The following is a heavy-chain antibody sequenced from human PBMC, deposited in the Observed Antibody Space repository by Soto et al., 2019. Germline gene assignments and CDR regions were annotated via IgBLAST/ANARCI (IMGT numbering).Heavy chain of an antibody. J-gene: IGHJ4*02. Sequence: PGGSLRLSCAASGFTFSSYSMNWVRQAPGKGLEWVSSISSSSSYIYYADSVKGRFTISRDNAKNSLYLQMNSLRAEDTALYYCARENGSGSYYTPNFDDWGQGTLVTVSS. D-gene: IGHD3-10*01. CDR2: ISSSSSYI. CDR1: GFTFSSYS. CDR3: ARENGSGSYYTPNFDD. V-gene: IGHV3-21*01.